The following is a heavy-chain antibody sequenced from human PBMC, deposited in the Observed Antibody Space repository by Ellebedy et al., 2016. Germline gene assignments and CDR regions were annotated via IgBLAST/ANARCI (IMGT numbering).Heavy chain of an antibody. CDR1: GFTFSSFA. CDR3: AKGPGGGAFDI. V-gene: IGHV3-23*01. D-gene: IGHD2-15*01. CDR2: ISGSGGST. Sequence: GESLKISXAASGFTFSSFAMSWVRQAPGKGLEWVSAISGSGGSTYYADSVKGRFTISRDNSKNTLYLQMNSLRAEDTAVYYCAKGPGGGAFDIWGQGTMVTVSS. J-gene: IGHJ3*02.